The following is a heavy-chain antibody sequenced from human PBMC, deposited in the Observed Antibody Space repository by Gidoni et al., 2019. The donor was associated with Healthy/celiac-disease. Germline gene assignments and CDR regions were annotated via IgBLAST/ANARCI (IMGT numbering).Heavy chain of an antibody. CDR1: GYTFTSYY. D-gene: IGHD6-13*01. V-gene: IGHV1-46*03. CDR3: ASQPLGIAAAGGFDY. CDR2: INPSGGST. Sequence: QVQLVQSGAEVKKPGASVKVSCKASGYTFTSYYMHWVRQAPGQGLEWMGIINPSGGSTSYAQKFQGRVTMTRDTSTSTVYMELSSLRSEDTAVYYCASQPLGIAAAGGFDYWGQGTLVTVSS. J-gene: IGHJ4*02.